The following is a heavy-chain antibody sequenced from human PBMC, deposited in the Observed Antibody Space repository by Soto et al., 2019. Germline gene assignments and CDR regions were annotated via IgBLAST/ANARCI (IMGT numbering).Heavy chain of an antibody. V-gene: IGHV5-10-1*01. CDR1: GYSFTSYW. D-gene: IGHD2-15*01. CDR2: IDPSDSYT. Sequence: GESLKISCKGSGYSFTSYWISWVRQMPGKGLEWMGRIDPSDSYTNYSPSFQGHVTISADKSISTAYLQWSSLKASDTAMYYCARGRVDIVVVVAAGHYYGMDVWGQGTTVTVSS. J-gene: IGHJ6*02. CDR3: ARGRVDIVVVVAAGHYYGMDV.